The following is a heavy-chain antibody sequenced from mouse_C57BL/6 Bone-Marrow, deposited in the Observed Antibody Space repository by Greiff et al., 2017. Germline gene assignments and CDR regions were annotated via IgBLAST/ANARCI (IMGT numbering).Heavy chain of an antibody. J-gene: IGHJ3*01. V-gene: IGHV1-59*01. CDR2: IDPSDSYT. D-gene: IGHD2-3*01. Sequence: QVQLQQPGAELVRPGTSVKLSCKASGYTFTSYWMHWVKQRSGQGLEWIGVIDPSDSYTNYNQKFKGKATLTVDTSSSTAYMQLSSLTSEDSAVYYCARRYDGYLAWFAYWGQGTLVTVSA. CDR1: GYTFTSYW. CDR3: ARRYDGYLAWFAY.